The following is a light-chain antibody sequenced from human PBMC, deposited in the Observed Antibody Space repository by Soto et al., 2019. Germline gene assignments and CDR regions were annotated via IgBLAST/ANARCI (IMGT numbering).Light chain of an antibody. V-gene: IGLV1-44*01. CDR3: AAWDDSLNGPV. CDR1: SSNIGGNA. CDR2: SNN. J-gene: IGLJ2*01. Sequence: QSVLTQPPSASVTPGQRVTISCSGSSSNIGGNAVNWYQQLPGTAPKLLMYSNNQRPSGVPDRFSGSKSGTSASLAISGLQSEDEADYYCAAWDDSLNGPVFGGGTKLTVL.